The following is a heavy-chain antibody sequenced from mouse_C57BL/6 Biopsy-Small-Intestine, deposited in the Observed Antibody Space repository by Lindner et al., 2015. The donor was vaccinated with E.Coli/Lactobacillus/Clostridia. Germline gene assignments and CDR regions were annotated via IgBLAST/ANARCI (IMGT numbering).Heavy chain of an antibody. CDR3: VRAWYFDY. Sequence: VQLQESGGGLVQPKGSLKLSCAASGFRLQYLRHELVRQAPGKGLEWVAHIRSKSNNYVIYYADSVKDRFTIPRDDSESMLYLQMNNLKTEDTAMYYCVRAWYFDYWGQGTTLTVSS. CDR2: IRSKSNNYVI. V-gene: IGHV10-1*01. J-gene: IGHJ2*01. CDR1: GFRLQYLR.